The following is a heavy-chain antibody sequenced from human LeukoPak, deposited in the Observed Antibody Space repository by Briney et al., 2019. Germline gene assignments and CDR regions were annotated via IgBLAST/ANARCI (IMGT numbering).Heavy chain of an antibody. CDR3: AKGDSSSWHEGYFDY. V-gene: IGHV3-30*18. J-gene: IGHJ4*02. Sequence: GGSLRLSCAASGFTFSSYGMHWVRQAPGKGLEWVAVISYDGSNKYYADSVKGRFTISRDNSKNTLYLQMNSLRAEDTAVYYCAKGDSSSWHEGYFDYWGQGTLVTVSS. CDR1: GFTFSSYG. CDR2: ISYDGSNK. D-gene: IGHD6-13*01.